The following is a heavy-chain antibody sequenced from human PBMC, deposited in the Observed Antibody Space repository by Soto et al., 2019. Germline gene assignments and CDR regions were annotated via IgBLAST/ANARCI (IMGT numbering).Heavy chain of an antibody. CDR1: GYSFTSYG. CDR3: AMYSRSSLDY. D-gene: IGHD6-6*01. CDR2: ISPHNGNT. V-gene: IGHV1-18*04. J-gene: IGHJ4*02. Sequence: QVQLVQSGGEVKKPGASVKGSCKTSGYSFTSYGITWVRQAPGQGLEWMGWISPHNGNTDYTQKLQDRVTMTADISTTTAYMELRSLTSDDTAVYYCAMYSRSSLDYWGQGTLVTVSS.